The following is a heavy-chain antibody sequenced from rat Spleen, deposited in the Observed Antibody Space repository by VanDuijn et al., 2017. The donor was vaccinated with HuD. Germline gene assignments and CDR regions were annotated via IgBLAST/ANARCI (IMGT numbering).Heavy chain of an antibody. CDR2: ITNASGGT. Sequence: EVKLVESGGGLVQPGNSRTLSCVASGITFSNFGMHWIRQAPGKGLEWVASITNASGGTHYPDSVKGRFTLSRDNANSTLYLQMGSLRSEDTATYYCTRGYDGTYYYVNWFAYWGQGTLVTVSS. CDR3: TRGYDGTYYYVNWFAY. D-gene: IGHD1-12*02. V-gene: IGHV5-31*01. CDR1: GITFSNFG. J-gene: IGHJ3*01.